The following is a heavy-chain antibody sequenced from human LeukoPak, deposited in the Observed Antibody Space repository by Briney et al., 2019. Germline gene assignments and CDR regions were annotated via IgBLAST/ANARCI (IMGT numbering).Heavy chain of an antibody. V-gene: IGHV4-39*02. CDR1: GDSISSSGYY. CDR2: FYYSGST. J-gene: IGHJ4*02. CDR3: AREAPKGSLIDY. Sequence: SETLSLTCTVSGDSISSSGYYWGWIRQPPGKGLEWIGNFYYSGSTYYNPSLKSRVTISVDTSKNQFSLQLNSVTPEDTAVYYCAREAPKGSLIDYWGQGTLVTVSS.